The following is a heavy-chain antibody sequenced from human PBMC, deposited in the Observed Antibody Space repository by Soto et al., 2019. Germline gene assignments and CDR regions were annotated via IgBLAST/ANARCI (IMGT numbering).Heavy chain of an antibody. V-gene: IGHV3-64*01. CDR2: ISSLGDST. J-gene: IGHJ2*01. CDR3: ARRTAGWYFDL. D-gene: IGHD2-21*02. CDR1: GFMFNSYA. Sequence: EVQLVESGGGLVQPGGSLRLSCAASGFMFNSYAMHWVRQAPGKGLEYVSAISSLGDSTFYANSVKDRFTISRDNSKNTLYLQLGILSVEDMAVYYCARRTAGWYFDLWGRGTLVTVSS.